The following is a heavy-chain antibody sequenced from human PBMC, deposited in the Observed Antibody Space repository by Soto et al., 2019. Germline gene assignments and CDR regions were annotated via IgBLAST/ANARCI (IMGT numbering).Heavy chain of an antibody. Sequence: QVQLVQSGAEEKETRDSVRVYCEASGYTFTAYYIHWVRQVPGQGLEWMGWINPKFGDTTYAQDFQGRVTMTRDMSISTVYMELSRLTSDDTAIYYCARNMDYYYGPGSGNGHGVWGQGTTVTVFS. CDR2: INPKFGDT. V-gene: IGHV1-2*02. CDR1: GYTFTAYY. J-gene: IGHJ6*02. CDR3: ARNMDYYYGPGSGNGHGV. D-gene: IGHD3-10*01.